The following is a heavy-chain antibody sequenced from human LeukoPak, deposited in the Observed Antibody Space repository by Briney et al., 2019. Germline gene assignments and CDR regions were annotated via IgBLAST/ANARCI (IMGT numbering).Heavy chain of an antibody. D-gene: IGHD1-26*01. Sequence: GGSLRLSCAASDFNFITYAMSWVRQAPGKGLEWVSTISGGGDVTYYADSVKGHFTISRDNAKNSLYLQMNSLRAEDTAVYYCARARWELLDAFDIWGQGTMVTVSS. CDR2: ISGGGDVT. CDR3: ARARWELLDAFDI. V-gene: IGHV3-23*01. CDR1: DFNFITYA. J-gene: IGHJ3*02.